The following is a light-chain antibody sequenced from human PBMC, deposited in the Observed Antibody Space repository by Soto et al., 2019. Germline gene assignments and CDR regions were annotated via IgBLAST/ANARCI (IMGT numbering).Light chain of an antibody. V-gene: IGKV1-5*01. J-gene: IGKJ1*01. CDR3: QQYSSYST. Sequence: DIQLTQSPSSLSASVGDRGTITCRASQSISNWLAWYQQKPGKAPKLLIYDASTLESGVPSRLSGGGFGTDFTLPIRSLQPDDFATYYCQQYSSYSTFGQGTKVDI. CDR2: DAS. CDR1: QSISNW.